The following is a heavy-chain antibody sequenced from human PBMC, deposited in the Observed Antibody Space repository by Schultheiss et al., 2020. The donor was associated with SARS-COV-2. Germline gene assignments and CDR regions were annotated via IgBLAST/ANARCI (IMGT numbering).Heavy chain of an antibody. CDR3: ASKSYYDSSGYYYPDY. CDR2: IYHSGST. V-gene: IGHV4-59*04. Sequence: SETLSLTCTVSGGSISSYYWSWIRQPPGKGLEWIGEIYHSGSTNYNPSLKSRVTMSADTSRNQFSLKLTSVTAADTAVYYCASKSYYDSSGYYYPDYWGQGTLVTVSS. CDR1: GGSISSYY. D-gene: IGHD3-22*01. J-gene: IGHJ4*02.